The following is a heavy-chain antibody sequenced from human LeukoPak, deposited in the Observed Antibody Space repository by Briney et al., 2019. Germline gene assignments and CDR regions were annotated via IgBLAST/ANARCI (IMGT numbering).Heavy chain of an antibody. J-gene: IGHJ6*04. CDR1: GFTFSSYG. Sequence: GSLRLSCAASGFTFSSYGMHWVRQAPGKGLEWVAVISYDGSNKYYADSVKGRFTISRDNSKNTLYLQMNSLRAEDTAVYYCAKAQRRGSITMVRGLVLSHYGMDVWGKGTTVTVSS. D-gene: IGHD3-10*01. V-gene: IGHV3-30*18. CDR3: AKAQRRGSITMVRGLVLSHYGMDV. CDR2: ISYDGSNK.